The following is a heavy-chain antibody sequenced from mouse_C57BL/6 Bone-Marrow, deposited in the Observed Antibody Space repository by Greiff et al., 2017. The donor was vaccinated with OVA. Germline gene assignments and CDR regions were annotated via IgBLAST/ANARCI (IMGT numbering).Heavy chain of an antibody. D-gene: IGHD1-1*01. Sequence: QVQLKESGPGLVQPSQSLSITCTVSGFSLTSYGVHWVRQSPGKGLEWLGVIWSGGSTDYHAAFISRLSISKDNSKSQVFFKMNSLQADDTAIYYCASPYYYGSRGYFDVWGTGTTVTVAS. CDR1: GFSLTSYG. CDR3: ASPYYYGSRGYFDV. J-gene: IGHJ1*03. V-gene: IGHV2-2*01. CDR2: IWSGGST.